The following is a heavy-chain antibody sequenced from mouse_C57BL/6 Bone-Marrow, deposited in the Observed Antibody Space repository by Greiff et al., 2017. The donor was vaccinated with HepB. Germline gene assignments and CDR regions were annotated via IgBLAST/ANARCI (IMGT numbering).Heavy chain of an antibody. CDR3: ASIYYDYDEGKDY. Sequence: QVQLKESGPGLVAPSQSLSITCTVSGFSLTSYAISWVRQPPGKGLEWLGVIWTGGGTNYNSALKSRLSISKDSSKSQVFLKMNSLQTDDTARYYCASIYYDYDEGKDYWGQGTTLTVSS. D-gene: IGHD2-4*01. CDR2: IWTGGGT. CDR1: GFSLTSYA. J-gene: IGHJ2*01. V-gene: IGHV2-9-1*01.